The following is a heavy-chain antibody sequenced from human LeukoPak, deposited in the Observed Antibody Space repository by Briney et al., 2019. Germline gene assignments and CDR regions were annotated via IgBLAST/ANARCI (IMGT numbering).Heavy chain of an antibody. V-gene: IGHV1-8*01. D-gene: IGHD3-22*01. Sequence: ASVKVSCKASGYTFTSYDINWVRQATGQGLEWMGWMNPNSGNTGYAQKFQGRVTMTRNTSISTAYMELSSLRSEDTAVYYCATKTDSSGYYIDYWGQGTLVTVSS. CDR3: ATKTDSSGYYIDY. CDR1: GYTFTSYD. J-gene: IGHJ4*02. CDR2: MNPNSGNT.